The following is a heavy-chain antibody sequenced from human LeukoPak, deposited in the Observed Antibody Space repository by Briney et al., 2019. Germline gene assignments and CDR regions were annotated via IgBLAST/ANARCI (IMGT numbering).Heavy chain of an antibody. Sequence: SVKVSCKASGGTFSSYTISWVRQAPGQGLEWMGRINPILGIANYAQKFQGRVTITADKYTSTAYMELSSLRSEDTAVYYCARDTYYYDSSGYHSIDYWGQGTLVTVSS. CDR2: INPILGIA. D-gene: IGHD3-22*01. V-gene: IGHV1-69*04. J-gene: IGHJ4*02. CDR1: GGTFSSYT. CDR3: ARDTYYYDSSGYHSIDY.